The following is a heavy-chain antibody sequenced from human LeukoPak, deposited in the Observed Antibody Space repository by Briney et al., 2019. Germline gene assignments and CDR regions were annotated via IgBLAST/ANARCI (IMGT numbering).Heavy chain of an antibody. Sequence: SETLSLTCTVSGGSISSGSYYWSWIRQPAGKGLEWIGRIYTSGSTNYNPSLKSRVTISVDTSKNQFSLDLYFVTAADTAVYYCARLPMVRGVTEYYFDYWGQGSLVTVSS. CDR2: IYTSGST. D-gene: IGHD3-10*01. CDR3: ARLPMVRGVTEYYFDY. V-gene: IGHV4-61*02. J-gene: IGHJ4*02. CDR1: GGSISSGSYY.